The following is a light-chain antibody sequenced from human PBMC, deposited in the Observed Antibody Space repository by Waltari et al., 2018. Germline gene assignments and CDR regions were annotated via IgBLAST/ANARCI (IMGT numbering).Light chain of an antibody. CDR2: GAS. J-gene: IGKJ1*01. CDR3: QHYVRLPAT. Sequence: EIVLTQSPGTLSLSPGERATLSCRASQSVSRSLAWYQQKPGQAPRLLIYGASNRAAGIPDRVSGSGSGTDFSLTISRLEPEDFAVYYCQHYVRLPATFGQGTKVEIK. V-gene: IGKV3-20*01. CDR1: QSVSRS.